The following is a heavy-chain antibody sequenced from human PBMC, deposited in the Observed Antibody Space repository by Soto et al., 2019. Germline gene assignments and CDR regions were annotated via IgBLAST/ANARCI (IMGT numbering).Heavy chain of an antibody. Sequence: SETLSLTCTVSGGSISSSSYYWGWIRQPPGKGLEWIGFIHYSGSTYHNPSLKSRVTISVDTSKNQFSLKLSSVTAADTAVYYCARSIDPWGQGTLVTVSS. CDR1: GGSISSSSYY. V-gene: IGHV4-31*03. CDR3: ARSIDP. J-gene: IGHJ5*02. CDR2: IHYSGST.